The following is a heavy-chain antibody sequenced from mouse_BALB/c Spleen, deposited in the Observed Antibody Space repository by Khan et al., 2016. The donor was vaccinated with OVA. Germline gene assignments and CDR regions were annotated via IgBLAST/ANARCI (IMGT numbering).Heavy chain of an antibody. D-gene: IGHD1-2*01. CDR1: GYTFTDFN. CDR3: ARAGYGSFDF. CDR2: IYPNSGDT. V-gene: IGHV1S29*02. Sequence: VQLQQSGPELVKPGASVKISCKASGYTFTDFNLDWVKQSHGKRLEWIGYIYPNSGDTGYNQKFKTKATLTVDTSSSTAYIELRSLTSEDSAVYYCARAGYGSFDFWGQGTLVTVSA. J-gene: IGHJ3*01.